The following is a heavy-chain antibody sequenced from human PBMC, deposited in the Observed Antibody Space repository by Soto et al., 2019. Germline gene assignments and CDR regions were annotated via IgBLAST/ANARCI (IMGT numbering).Heavy chain of an antibody. V-gene: IGHV5-10-1*01. CDR1: GYSFASYW. J-gene: IGHJ6*02. CDR3: ASGGVTGTPDV. Sequence: GESLKISCKGSGYSFASYWISWVSQMPGKGLEWMGRIDPSDSYTNYSPSFQGHVTISADKSISTAYLQWSSLEASDTAMYYCASGGVTGTPDVWGQGTTVTVSS. CDR2: IDPSDSYT. D-gene: IGHD1-20*01.